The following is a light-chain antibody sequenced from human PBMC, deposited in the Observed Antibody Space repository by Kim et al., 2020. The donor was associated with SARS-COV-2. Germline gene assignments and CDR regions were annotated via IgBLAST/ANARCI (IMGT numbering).Light chain of an antibody. J-gene: IGLJ2*01. V-gene: IGLV2-14*04. CDR2: DVT. CDR3: SSYTRINANVI. Sequence: SITTSCTGTSSVIGAYNHVAWYKQYPCKVPKLLLFDVTKRPSGVSNRFSGAKSGNTASLTISGLQAEDEADYYCSSYTRINANVIFGGGTQLTVL. CDR1: SSVIGAYNH.